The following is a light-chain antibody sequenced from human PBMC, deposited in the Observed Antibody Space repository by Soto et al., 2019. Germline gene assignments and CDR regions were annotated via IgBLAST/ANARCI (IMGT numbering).Light chain of an antibody. CDR2: KAS. CDR3: EQYNRSQYT. J-gene: IGKJ2*01. CDR1: QSISSW. Sequence: DIQMTQSPSTLSASVGDRVTITCRASQSISSWLAWYQQKPGKAPKLLIYKASSLEGGIPSRFSGSGSETEFTLTISSLQPEDFATYYCEQYNRSQYTFGQGTKLESK. V-gene: IGKV1-5*03.